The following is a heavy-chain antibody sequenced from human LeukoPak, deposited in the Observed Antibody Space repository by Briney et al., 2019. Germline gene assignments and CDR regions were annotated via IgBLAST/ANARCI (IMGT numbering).Heavy chain of an antibody. CDR2: ISGSGGSI. Sequence: PGGSLRLSCAASGFAFSRYAMTWVRQAPGKGLEWVSAISGSGGSIYYADSVKGRFTISRDNSKNTLFLQMNSLRAEDTAVYYGIPVAGTGFDYWGQGTLVTVSS. CDR3: IPVAGTGFDY. CDR1: GFAFSRYA. J-gene: IGHJ4*02. V-gene: IGHV3-23*01. D-gene: IGHD6-19*01.